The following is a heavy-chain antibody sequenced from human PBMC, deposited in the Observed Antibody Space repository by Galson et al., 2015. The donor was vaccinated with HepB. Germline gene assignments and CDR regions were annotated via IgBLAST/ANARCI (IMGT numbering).Heavy chain of an antibody. CDR2: IYNIGNA. J-gene: IGHJ4*02. V-gene: IGHV4-31*03. D-gene: IGHD6-19*01. CDR1: GRSITSGGYY. CDR3: AREAVAGMEGVDS. Sequence: TLSLTCSVTGRSITSGGYYWTWIRQHPGRGLEWIGYIYNIGNAYYNPSLKSRVSISVDTSKNQFSLQLTSVTVADTAVYYCAREAVAGMEGVDSWGQGTLVTVSS.